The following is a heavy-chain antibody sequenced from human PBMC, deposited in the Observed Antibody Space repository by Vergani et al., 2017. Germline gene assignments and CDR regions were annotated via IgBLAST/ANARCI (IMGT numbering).Heavy chain of an antibody. CDR1: GVSIGSNSYY. CDR2: IYYTGTT. Sequence: QLQLPESGPGLVKPSETLSLTCTVSGVSIGSNSYYWGWIRQPPGKGLEWIGTIYYTGTTYYNEAHKSRLTISVDTSKNQFSLNLTSVTAADTAVYYCARDRGCATISCYFSGAFDYWGLGTLVSVSS. CDR3: ARDRGCATISCYFSGAFDY. D-gene: IGHD2-2*01. J-gene: IGHJ4*02. V-gene: IGHV4-39*02.